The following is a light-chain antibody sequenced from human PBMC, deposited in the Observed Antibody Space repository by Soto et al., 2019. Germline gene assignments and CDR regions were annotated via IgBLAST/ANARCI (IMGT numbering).Light chain of an antibody. Sequence: DIQLTQSPSFLSASVGDRVTITCRASQGISSYLAWYQQKPGKAPKLLIYAASTLQSGVPSRFSGSGSGTEFTLTISSLQPEDFVTYYCQQLNSYPLFGPGTKLDIK. CDR1: QGISSY. CDR3: QQLNSYPL. CDR2: AAS. V-gene: IGKV1-9*01. J-gene: IGKJ3*01.